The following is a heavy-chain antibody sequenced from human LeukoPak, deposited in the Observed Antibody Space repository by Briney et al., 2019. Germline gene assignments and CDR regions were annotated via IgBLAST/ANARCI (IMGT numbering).Heavy chain of an antibody. V-gene: IGHV3-66*02. CDR3: VSSTGQQFIPYDY. Sequence: PGGSLRLSCAASAINVTTNYMTWIRQAPGKGLEWVSLIYGDNAASYAESVRGRFIISRDSLKNTLFLPMNSLRAEDTAVYYCVSSTGQQFIPYDYWGHGTHVTVSS. J-gene: IGHJ4*01. D-gene: IGHD6-13*01. CDR1: AINVTTNY. CDR2: IYGDNAA.